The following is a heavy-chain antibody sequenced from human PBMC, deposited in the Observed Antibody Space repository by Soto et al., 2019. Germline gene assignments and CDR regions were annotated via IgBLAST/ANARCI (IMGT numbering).Heavy chain of an antibody. D-gene: IGHD3-10*01. CDR2: MSFDGYDK. J-gene: IGHJ4*02. CDR3: ERDLKKVVRGIDY. CDR1: GFTFSSYA. V-gene: IGHV3-30-3*01. Sequence: QVQLVESGGGVVQPGRSLRLSCAASGFTFSSYAMHWVRQAPGKGLEWVAAMSFDGYDKYYADSVKGRFTISRDNSMDTLYLQMTSLRAEDTAVYYCERDLKKVVRGIDYWGQGTLVTVSS.